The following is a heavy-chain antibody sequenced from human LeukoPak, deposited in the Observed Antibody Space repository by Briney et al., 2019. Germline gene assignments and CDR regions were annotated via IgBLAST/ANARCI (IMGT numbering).Heavy chain of an antibody. D-gene: IGHD4-23*01. J-gene: IGHJ5*02. CDR2: ISAYNGNT. Sequence: ASVKVSCKASGYTFTSYGISWVRQAPGQGLEWMGWISAYNGNTNYAQKLQGRVTMTTDTSTSTAYMELSSLRSEDTAVYYCARATTVDWFDPWGLGTLVTVSS. CDR1: GYTFTSYG. V-gene: IGHV1-18*01. CDR3: ARATTVDWFDP.